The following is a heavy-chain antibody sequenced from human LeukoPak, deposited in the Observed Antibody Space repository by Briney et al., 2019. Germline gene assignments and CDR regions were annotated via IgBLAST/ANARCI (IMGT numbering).Heavy chain of an antibody. CDR2: ISSSGSTI. Sequence: PGGSLRLSCAASGFTFSSYEMNWVRQAPGKGLEWASYISSSGSTIYYADSVKGRFTISRDNAKNSLYLQMNSLRAEDTAVYYCARESSLSGWYGIMGEYYYYMDVWGKGTTVTVSS. V-gene: IGHV3-48*03. J-gene: IGHJ6*03. CDR3: ARESSLSGWYGIMGEYYYYMDV. CDR1: GFTFSSYE. D-gene: IGHD6-19*01.